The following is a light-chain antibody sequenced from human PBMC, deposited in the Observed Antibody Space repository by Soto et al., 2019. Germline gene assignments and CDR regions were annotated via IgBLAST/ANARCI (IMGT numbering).Light chain of an antibody. J-gene: IGKJ1*01. CDR1: QSFSSSY. V-gene: IGKV3-20*01. CDR2: ATS. Sequence: EIVLTQSPGTLSLSPGKRATFSCRASQSFSSSYLAWYQQKPGQAPRLLIYATSSRATGIPDRFSGSGSQTDFTLTISRLEPEDFAVYYCQQYGTSPRTFGQGTKVDIK. CDR3: QQYGTSPRT.